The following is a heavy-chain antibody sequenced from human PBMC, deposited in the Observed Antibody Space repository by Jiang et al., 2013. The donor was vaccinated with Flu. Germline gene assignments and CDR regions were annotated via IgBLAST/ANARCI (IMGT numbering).Heavy chain of an antibody. D-gene: IGHD3-22*01. V-gene: IGHV1-18*01. CDR1: GYTFTSYG. J-gene: IGHJ4*02. CDR2: ISAYNGNT. Sequence: SGAEVKKPGASVKVSCKASGYTFTSYGISWVRQAPGQGLEWMGWISAYNGNTNYAQKLQGRVTMTTDTSTSTAYMELRSLRSDDTAVYYCARVREVGYYDSSAFAYWGQGTLVTVSS. CDR3: ARVREVGYYDSSAFAY.